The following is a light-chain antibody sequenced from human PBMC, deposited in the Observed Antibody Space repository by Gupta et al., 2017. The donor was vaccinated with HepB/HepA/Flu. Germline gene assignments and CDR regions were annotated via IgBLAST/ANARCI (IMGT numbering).Light chain of an antibody. J-gene: IGKJ1*01. Sequence: EIVLTQSPATLSVSPGERATLSCRPSQSVSSNLAWYQQKPGQAPSLLIYGASTRATGNPARLSGSGARTYFTLTISILHSEDFAVYYCQRYNNSPRWTFGQGTKVEIK. V-gene: IGKV3-15*01. CDR2: GAS. CDR3: QRYNNSPRWT. CDR1: QSVSSN.